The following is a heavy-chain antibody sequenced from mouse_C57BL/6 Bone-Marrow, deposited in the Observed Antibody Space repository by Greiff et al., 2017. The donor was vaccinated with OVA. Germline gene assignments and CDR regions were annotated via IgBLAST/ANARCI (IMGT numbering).Heavy chain of an antibody. V-gene: IGHV1-26*01. CDR3: ATVVDAMDY. CDR1: GYTFTDYY. D-gene: IGHD1-1*01. Sequence: EVQLQQSGPELVKPGASVKISCKASGYTFTDYYMNWVKQSHGKSLEWIGDINPNNGGTSYNQKFKGKATLTVDKSSSTAYMELRSLTSEDSAVYYCATVVDAMDYWGQGTSVTVSS. J-gene: IGHJ4*01. CDR2: INPNNGGT.